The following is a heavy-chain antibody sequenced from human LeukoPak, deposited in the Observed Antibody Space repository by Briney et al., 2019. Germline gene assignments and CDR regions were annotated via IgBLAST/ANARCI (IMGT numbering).Heavy chain of an antibody. Sequence: PSETLSLTCAVSGYSISSGYYWGWIRQPPGKGLEWIGSIYHSGSTYYNPSLKSRVTISVDTFKNQFSLKLSSVTAADTAVYYCARCGSYSAFDAFDIWGQGTMVTVSS. D-gene: IGHD1-26*01. CDR3: ARCGSYSAFDAFDI. CDR2: IYHSGST. V-gene: IGHV4-38-2*01. J-gene: IGHJ3*02. CDR1: GYSISSGYY.